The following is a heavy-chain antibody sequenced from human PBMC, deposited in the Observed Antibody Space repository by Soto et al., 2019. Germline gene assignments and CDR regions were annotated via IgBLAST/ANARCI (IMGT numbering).Heavy chain of an antibody. CDR2: ISPFVGIT. V-gene: IGHV1-69*01. Sequence: LVQSGAEVKKPGSSVRVSCKATFGRNTVCWGRQAPGQGLEWVGGISPFVGITHYAQKFQGRVTITADESTSTAYMELGSLTSDDTAVYYCAKTHFYETGGVFDYFDYWGQGTLVTVSS. D-gene: IGHD3-22*01. J-gene: IGHJ4*02. CDR3: AKTHFYETGGVFDYFDY. CDR1: TFGRNT.